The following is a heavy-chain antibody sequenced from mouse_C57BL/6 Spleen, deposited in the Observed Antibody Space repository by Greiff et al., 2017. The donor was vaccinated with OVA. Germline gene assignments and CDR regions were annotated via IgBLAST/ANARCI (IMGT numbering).Heavy chain of an antibody. J-gene: IGHJ4*01. Sequence: EVQGVESGGDLVKPGGSLKLSCAASGFTFSSYGMSWVRQTPDKRLEWVATISSGGSYTYYPDSVKGRFTISRDNAKKTLYLQMSSLTSVYTALYSCARSVVATEGALGSWGHGTSVTVSS. CDR1: GFTFSSYG. CDR2: ISSGGSYT. V-gene: IGHV5-6*01. CDR3: ARSVVATEGALGS. D-gene: IGHD1-1*01.